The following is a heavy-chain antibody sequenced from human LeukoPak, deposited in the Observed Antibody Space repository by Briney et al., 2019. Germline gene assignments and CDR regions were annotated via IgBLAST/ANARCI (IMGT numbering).Heavy chain of an antibody. D-gene: IGHD6-19*01. CDR3: AAVAGLGNAFDI. CDR2: INPSGGST. Sequence: ASVKVSCKASGYTFTSYYMHWVRQAPGQGLEWMGIINPSGGSTSYAQKFQGRVTITADKSTSTAYMELSSLRSEDTAVYYCAAVAGLGNAFDIWGQGTMVTVSS. V-gene: IGHV1-46*01. CDR1: GYTFTSYY. J-gene: IGHJ3*02.